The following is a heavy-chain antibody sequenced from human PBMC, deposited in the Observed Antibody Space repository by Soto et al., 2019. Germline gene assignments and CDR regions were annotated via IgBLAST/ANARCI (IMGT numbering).Heavy chain of an antibody. CDR3: ARDPRGAGAAFDI. V-gene: IGHV4-31*03. CDR1: GGSISSGGYY. D-gene: IGHD3-10*01. CDR2: IYYSGST. J-gene: IGHJ3*02. Sequence: QVQLQESGPGLVKPSQTLSLTCTVSGGSISSGGYYWSWIRQHPGKGLEWIGYIYYSGSTYYNPSLKIRVTISVDTSKNQFSLKLSSVTAAETAVYYCARDPRGAGAAFDIWGQGTMVTVSS.